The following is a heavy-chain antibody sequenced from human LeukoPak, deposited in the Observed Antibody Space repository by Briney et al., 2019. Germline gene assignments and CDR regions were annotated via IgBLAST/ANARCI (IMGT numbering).Heavy chain of an antibody. CDR2: IYPGDSDT. V-gene: IGHV5-51*01. CDR3: ARAADYYDSSGYYQYYFDY. Sequence: GESLKISCKGSGYSFTSYWIGWVRQMPGKGLEWMGIIYPGDSDTRYSPSFQGQVTISADKSISTAYLQWSSLKASDTAMYYCARAADYYDSSGYYQYYFDYWGQGTLVTVSS. J-gene: IGHJ4*02. CDR1: GYSFTSYW. D-gene: IGHD3-22*01.